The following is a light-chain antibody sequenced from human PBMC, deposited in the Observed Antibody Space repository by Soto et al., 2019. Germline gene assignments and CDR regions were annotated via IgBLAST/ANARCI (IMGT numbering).Light chain of an antibody. CDR1: QDISNY. CDR2: DAS. V-gene: IGKV1-33*01. Sequence: DIQMTQSPSSLSASVGDRVTITCQASQDISNYLNWYQQKPGKAPKLLIYDASNLETGVPSRFSGSGSGTDFTFTISSLQPEDIATYYCQQYDSLPRTFGPGTKVDIK. CDR3: QQYDSLPRT. J-gene: IGKJ1*01.